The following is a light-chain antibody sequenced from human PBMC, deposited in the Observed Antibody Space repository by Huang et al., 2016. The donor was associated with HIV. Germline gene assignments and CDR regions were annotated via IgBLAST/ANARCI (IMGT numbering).Light chain of an antibody. CDR2: FAS. V-gene: IGKV1-39*01. CDR1: QNISNY. Sequence: DIEMTQSPPSLSASVGDRVTITCRASQNISNYLNWYQHKPGKVPKRQIYFASSLHSGVPSRFSGGGSGTHFTLTISSLQPEDFAIYYCQQCSSTPLFTFGPGTKVDMK. J-gene: IGKJ3*01. CDR3: QQCSSTPLFT.